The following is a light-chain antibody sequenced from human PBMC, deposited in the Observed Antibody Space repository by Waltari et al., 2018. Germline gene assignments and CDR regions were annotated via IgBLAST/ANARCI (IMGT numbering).Light chain of an antibody. CDR3: QVWDISTDHYV. J-gene: IGLJ1*01. Sequence: SSVLTQPPSVSVAPGQTATIACGGDNAATTSVHWYQQRPDQAPVLVVSDDSYRPSGIPERFSGSKSGSTATLTISRVEAGDEADYYCQVWDISTDHYVFGTGTRVTVL. CDR1: NAATTS. V-gene: IGLV3-21*02. CDR2: DDS.